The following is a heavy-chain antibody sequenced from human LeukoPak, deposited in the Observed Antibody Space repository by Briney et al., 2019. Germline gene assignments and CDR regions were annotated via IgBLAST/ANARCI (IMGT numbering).Heavy chain of an antibody. CDR2: IYTSGST. D-gene: IGHD1-1*01. CDR3: ARDSRIRTTFDY. CDR1: GGSISSYY. Sequence: SETLSLTCTVSGGSISSYYWSWIRQPPGKGLEWIGYIYTSGSTNYNPSLKSRVTISVDTANNQFSLKLSSVTAADTAVYYCARDSRIRTTFDYWGQGTLVTVSS. V-gene: IGHV4-4*09. J-gene: IGHJ4*02.